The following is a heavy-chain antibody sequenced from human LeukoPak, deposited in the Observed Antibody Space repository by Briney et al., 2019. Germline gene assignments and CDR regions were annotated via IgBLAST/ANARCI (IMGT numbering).Heavy chain of an antibody. CDR3: ARGGFGEQQLVDY. V-gene: IGHV4-59*01. CDR2: SYYSGNA. J-gene: IGHJ4*02. D-gene: IGHD6-13*01. CDR1: GGSINNYY. Sequence: PSETLSLTCTVSGGSINNYYWYWMRQPPGKGLELIAYSYYSGNANYNPSLESRVTISVDTSMNQFSLKPTSVTAADTAVYYCARGGFGEQQLVDYWGQGTLVTVSS.